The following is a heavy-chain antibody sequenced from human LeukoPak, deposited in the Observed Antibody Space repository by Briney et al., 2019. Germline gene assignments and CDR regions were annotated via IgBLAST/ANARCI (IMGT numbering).Heavy chain of an antibody. J-gene: IGHJ3*01. V-gene: IGHV4-59*12. CDR3: ARGSYSGSYPH. CDR1: GGSISSYY. D-gene: IGHD1-26*01. CDR2: IYYSGST. Sequence: SETLSLTCTVSGGSISSYYWSWIRQPPGKGLEWIGYIYYSGSTNYNPSLKSRVTISVDTSKNQFSLKLSSVTAADTAVYYCARGSYSGSYPHWGQGTMVTVSS.